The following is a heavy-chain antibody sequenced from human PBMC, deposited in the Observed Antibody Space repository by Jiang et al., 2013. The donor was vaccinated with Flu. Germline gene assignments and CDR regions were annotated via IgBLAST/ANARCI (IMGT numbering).Heavy chain of an antibody. V-gene: IGHV4-59*01. CDR2: ISYGGSA. CDR1: GDSISSYY. J-gene: IGHJ5*01. D-gene: IGHD3-10*01. CDR3: AIGIFGESLGF. Sequence: PGLVKPSETLSLTCIVSGDSISSYYWSWIRQPPGKGLEWIGYISYGGSANYNPSLXSRVTISIDTSKNQFSLKLTSVTAADTAVYYCAIGIFGESLGFWGHGTLVTVSS.